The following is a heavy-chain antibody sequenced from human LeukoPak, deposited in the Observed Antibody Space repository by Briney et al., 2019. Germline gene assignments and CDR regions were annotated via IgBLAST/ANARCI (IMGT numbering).Heavy chain of an antibody. J-gene: IGHJ4*02. CDR3: ARSHCKSASCYTNYFDY. V-gene: IGHV5-10-1*01. Sequence: GESLRISCKGSGYRFTTYWINWVRQMPGKGLEWMGRIDPSDSYTKYSPSFQGHVTISADKSISTAYLQWSSLKASDTAIYYCARSHCKSASCYTNYFDYWGQGTLVTVSS. D-gene: IGHD2-2*01. CDR1: GYRFTTYW. CDR2: IDPSDSYT.